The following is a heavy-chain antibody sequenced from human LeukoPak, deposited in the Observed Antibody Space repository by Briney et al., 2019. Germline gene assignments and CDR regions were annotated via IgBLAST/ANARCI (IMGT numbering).Heavy chain of an antibody. D-gene: IGHD6-19*01. CDR2: IYHSGST. V-gene: IGHV4-38-2*01. J-gene: IGHJ4*02. Sequence: SETLSLTCAVSGYSISSGFYWGWIRQPPGKGLEWIGSIYHSGSTYYNPSLKSRVTISIDASKNQFSLKLSSVTAADTAVYYCARLQGEIYSTGWFDDWGQGTLVTVSS. CDR3: ARLQGEIYSTGWFDD. CDR1: GYSISSGFY.